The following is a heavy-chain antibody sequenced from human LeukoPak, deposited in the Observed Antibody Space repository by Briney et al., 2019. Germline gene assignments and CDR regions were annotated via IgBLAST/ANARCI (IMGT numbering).Heavy chain of an antibody. Sequence: GGSLRLSCAASGFTLSNYGMNWVRQAPGRGREGVSYISSTSTNINYADSVRGRFTISRDNAKRSLYLQMNSLRVEDRAVYYCARGGAARPDYWGQGTLVTVSS. V-gene: IGHV3-48*04. CDR3: ARGGAARPDY. CDR2: ISSTSTNI. D-gene: IGHD6-6*01. J-gene: IGHJ4*02. CDR1: GFTLSNYG.